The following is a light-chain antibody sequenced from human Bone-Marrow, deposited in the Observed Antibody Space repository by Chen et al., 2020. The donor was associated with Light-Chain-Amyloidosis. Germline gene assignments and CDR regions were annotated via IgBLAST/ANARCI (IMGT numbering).Light chain of an antibody. CDR3: QSADSSGTYEVI. V-gene: IGLV3-25*03. J-gene: IGLJ2*01. CDR2: RDT. CDR1: DLPTKY. Sequence: SYELTQPPSVSVSPGQTARITCSGDDLPTKYAYWYQQKPGQAPVLVIHRDTARPSGISERFSGSSPGTTATLTISVVQAEDEADYHCQSADSSGTYEVIFGGGTKLTVL.